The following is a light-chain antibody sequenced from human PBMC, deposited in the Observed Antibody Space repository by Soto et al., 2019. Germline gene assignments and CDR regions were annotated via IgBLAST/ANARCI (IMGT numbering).Light chain of an antibody. CDR2: DAS. J-gene: IGKJ1*01. CDR1: RSISDW. V-gene: IGKV1-5*01. Sequence: EIQITQSPSSLSPSVGDRVTITCRASRSISDWLAWYQQKPGKAPELLIFDASNLKSGVSSRFSGSGSGTEFTLTISRLQPDDVATYYCLQYSSHSWTFGQGTKV. CDR3: LQYSSHSWT.